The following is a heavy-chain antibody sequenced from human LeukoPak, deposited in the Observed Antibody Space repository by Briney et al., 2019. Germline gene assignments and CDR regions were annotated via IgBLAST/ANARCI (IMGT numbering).Heavy chain of an antibody. CDR1: GGTFSSYA. Sequence: SVKVSCKASGGTFSSYAISWVRQAPGQGLEWMGTIIPIVGIADYAQKFQGRVTITADKFTSTAYMELSSLRSEDTAVYYCARDGEMATIYFDYWGQGTLVTVSS. D-gene: IGHD5-24*01. V-gene: IGHV1-69*04. CDR3: ARDGEMATIYFDY. J-gene: IGHJ4*02. CDR2: IIPIVGIA.